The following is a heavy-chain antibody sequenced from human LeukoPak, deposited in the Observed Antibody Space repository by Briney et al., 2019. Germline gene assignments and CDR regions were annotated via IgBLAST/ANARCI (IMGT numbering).Heavy chain of an antibody. CDR2: IYSGGST. J-gene: IGHJ4*02. CDR1: GFTVSSNY. CDR3: AKDSQMGWLMERIDY. Sequence: GGSLRLSCAASGFTVSSNYMSWVRQAPGKGLEWVSVIYSGGSTYYADSVKGRFTISRDNSKNTLYLQMNSLRAEDTAVYYCAKDSQMGWLMERIDYWGQGTLVTVSS. D-gene: IGHD5-18*01. V-gene: IGHV3-53*01.